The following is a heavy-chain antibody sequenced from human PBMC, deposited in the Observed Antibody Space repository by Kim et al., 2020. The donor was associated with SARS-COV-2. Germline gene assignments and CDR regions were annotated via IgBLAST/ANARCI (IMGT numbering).Heavy chain of an antibody. Sequence: SETLSLTYTVSGGSISSYYWSWIRQPPGKGLEWIGYIYYSGSTNYNPSLKSRVTISVDTSKNQFSLKLSSVTAADTAVYYCARSRSYYGAFDIWGQGTMVTVSS. CDR1: GGSISSYY. CDR3: ARSRSYYGAFDI. V-gene: IGHV4-59*01. CDR2: IYYSGST. J-gene: IGHJ3*02. D-gene: IGHD1-26*01.